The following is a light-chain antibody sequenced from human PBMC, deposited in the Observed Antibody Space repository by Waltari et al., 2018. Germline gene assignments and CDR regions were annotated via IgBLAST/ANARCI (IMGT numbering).Light chain of an antibody. CDR2: EVT. Sequence: QSALTQPPPASGSPGKSVTTSCTGTSSDVGGYNFSSWYQQNPGKAPKLMIYEVTKRPSGVPDRFSGSKSGNTASLTVSGLQTEDEADYYCSSYAGGSWVFGGGTKLTVL. CDR1: SSDVGGYNF. J-gene: IGLJ3*02. V-gene: IGLV2-8*01. CDR3: SSYAGGSWV.